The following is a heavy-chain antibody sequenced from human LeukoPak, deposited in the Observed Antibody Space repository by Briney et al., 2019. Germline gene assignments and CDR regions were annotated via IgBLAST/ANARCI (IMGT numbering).Heavy chain of an antibody. J-gene: IGHJ4*02. CDR1: GYSFTNSW. CDR2: IYPADSDI. D-gene: IGHD3-22*01. V-gene: IGHV5-51*01. Sequence: GESLKISCKGSGYSFTNSWIGWVRLMPGKGLEWMGIIYPADSDIRYSPSFEGQVTISADKSISTAYLQWSSLKASDTAMYYCARQFVGYNSSGYYFDSWGQGTLVTVSS. CDR3: ARQFVGYNSSGYYFDS.